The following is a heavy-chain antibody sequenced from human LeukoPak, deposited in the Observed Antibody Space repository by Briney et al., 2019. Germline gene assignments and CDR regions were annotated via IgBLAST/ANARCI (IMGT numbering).Heavy chain of an antibody. D-gene: IGHD1-14*01. CDR1: GYTFTSYY. J-gene: IGHJ4*02. CDR2: INPSGGST. Sequence: ASVQVSYDASGYTFTSYYMHWVRPAPGQGLEWMGIINPSGGSTSYAQKFQGRVTMTRDTSTSTVYMELSSLRSEDTAVYYCAKPARTDYADYWGQGTLVTVSS. V-gene: IGHV1-46*01. CDR3: AKPARTDYADY.